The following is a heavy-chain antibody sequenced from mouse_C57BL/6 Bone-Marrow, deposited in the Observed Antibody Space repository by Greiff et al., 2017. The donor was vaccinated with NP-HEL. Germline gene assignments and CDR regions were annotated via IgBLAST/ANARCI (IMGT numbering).Heavy chain of an antibody. D-gene: IGHD1-1*01. CDR1: GFTFSSYA. CDR2: ISDGGSYT. Sequence: EVKLVESGGGLVKPGGSLKLSCAASGFTFSSYAMSWVRQTPEKRLEWVATISDGGSYTYYPDNVKGRFTISRDNAKNNLYLQMSHLKSEDTAMYYCARAPIYYYGFFDYWGQGTTLTVSS. J-gene: IGHJ2*01. CDR3: ARAPIYYYGFFDY. V-gene: IGHV5-4*03.